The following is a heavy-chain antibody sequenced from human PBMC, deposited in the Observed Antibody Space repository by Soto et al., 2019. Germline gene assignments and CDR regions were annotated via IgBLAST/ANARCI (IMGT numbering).Heavy chain of an antibody. J-gene: IGHJ4*02. CDR1: GGSISSGGYC. CDR3: ARSSSGWYYFDY. D-gene: IGHD6-19*01. CDR2: IYYSGST. Sequence: PSGTLSLTCTASGGSISSGGYCWSRIRQHPGKGLEWIGYIYYSGSTYYNPSLKSRVTISVDTSKNQFSLKLSSVTAADTAVYYCARSSSGWYYFDYWGQGTLVTVSS. V-gene: IGHV4-31*03.